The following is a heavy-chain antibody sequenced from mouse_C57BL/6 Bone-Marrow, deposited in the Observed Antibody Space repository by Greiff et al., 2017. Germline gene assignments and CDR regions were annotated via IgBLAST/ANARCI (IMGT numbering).Heavy chain of an antibody. J-gene: IGHJ2*01. CDR1: GYTFTSYG. Sequence: VKLQQSGAELARPGASVKLSCKASGYTFTSYGISWVKQRTGQGLEWIGEIYPRSGNTYYNEKFKGKATLTADKSSSTAYMELRSLTSEDSAVYFCAYYYGSSSFDYWGQGTTLTVSS. V-gene: IGHV1-81*01. CDR3: AYYYGSSSFDY. CDR2: IYPRSGNT. D-gene: IGHD1-1*01.